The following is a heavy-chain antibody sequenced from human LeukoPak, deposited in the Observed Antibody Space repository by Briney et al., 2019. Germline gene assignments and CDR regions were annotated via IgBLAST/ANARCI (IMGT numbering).Heavy chain of an antibody. CDR2: IYYSGST. V-gene: IGHV4-59*01. D-gene: IGHD3-22*01. Sequence: SETLSLTCAVYGGSFSGYYWSWIRQPPGKGLEWIGYIYYSGSTNYNPSLKSRVTISVDTSKNQFSLNLSSVTAADTAVYYCARVYYDSSGYNFDYWGQGILVTVSS. CDR1: GGSFSGYY. CDR3: ARVYYDSSGYNFDY. J-gene: IGHJ4*02.